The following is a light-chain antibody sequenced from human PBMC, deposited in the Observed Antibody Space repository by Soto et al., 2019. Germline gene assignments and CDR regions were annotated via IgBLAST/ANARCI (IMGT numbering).Light chain of an antibody. Sequence: SPGERATLSCRASQSVSSSYLAWYQQKPGQAPRLLIYGASSRATGIPDRFSGSGSGTDFTLTISRLEPEDFAVYYCQQYGSSPRIPFGQGTRLEIK. CDR2: GAS. CDR3: QQYGSSPRIP. J-gene: IGKJ5*01. CDR1: QSVSSSY. V-gene: IGKV3-20*01.